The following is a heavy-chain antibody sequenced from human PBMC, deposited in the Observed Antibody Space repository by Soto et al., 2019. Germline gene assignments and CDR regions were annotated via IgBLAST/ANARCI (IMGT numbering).Heavy chain of an antibody. CDR3: ARISSSWYRSFDY. Sequence: SVKVSCKASGGTFSSYAISWVRQAPGQGLEWMGGIIPIFGTANYAQKFQGRVTITADESTSTAYMELSSLRSEDTAVYYCARISSSWYRSFDYWGQGTLVTVSS. CDR2: IIPIFGTA. V-gene: IGHV1-69*13. CDR1: GGTFSSYA. J-gene: IGHJ4*02. D-gene: IGHD6-13*01.